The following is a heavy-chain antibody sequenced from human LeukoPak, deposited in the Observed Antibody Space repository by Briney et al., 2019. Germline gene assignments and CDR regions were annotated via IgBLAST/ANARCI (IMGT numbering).Heavy chain of an antibody. CDR2: IKLDVSST. D-gene: IGHD3-22*01. Sequence: GGSLRLSCVASGFSFSSYWVHWVRQPPGKGLVWVSRIKLDVSSTNYADSVKGRFTISRDNARNSLYLQMNSLRAEDTAVYYCHYDSSGHDAFDIWGQGTMVTVSS. J-gene: IGHJ3*02. V-gene: IGHV3-74*01. CDR1: GFSFSSYW. CDR3: HYDSSGHDAFDI.